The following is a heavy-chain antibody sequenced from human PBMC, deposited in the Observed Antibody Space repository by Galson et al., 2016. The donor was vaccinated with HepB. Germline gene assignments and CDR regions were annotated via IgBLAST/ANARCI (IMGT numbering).Heavy chain of an antibody. Sequence: SVKVSCKASGYTSSSYGICWVRQAPGQGLEWMGWISVYNGRTAYEYKLVGRVTMTADTSTNTAYMELGSLASDDTAVYSCATCDWCSTAYCGAHWGQGTLVTGSA. CDR1: GYTSSSYG. J-gene: IGHJ4*02. D-gene: IGHD3-9*01. V-gene: IGHV1-18*01. CDR2: ISVYNGRT. CDR3: ATCDWCSTAYCGAH.